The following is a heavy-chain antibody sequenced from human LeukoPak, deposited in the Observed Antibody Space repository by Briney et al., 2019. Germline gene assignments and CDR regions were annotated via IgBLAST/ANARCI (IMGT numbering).Heavy chain of an antibody. J-gene: IGHJ4*02. CDR3: ASTIGSAGTQY. V-gene: IGHV3-9*01. Sequence: PGRSLRLSCAASGFTFDDYAMHWVRQAPGKGLEWVSGISWNSGSIGYADSVKGRFTISRDNAKNRLYLQMNSLGAEDTAVYYCASTIGSAGTQYWGQGTLVAVSS. D-gene: IGHD6-13*01. CDR1: GFTFDDYA. CDR2: ISWNSGSI.